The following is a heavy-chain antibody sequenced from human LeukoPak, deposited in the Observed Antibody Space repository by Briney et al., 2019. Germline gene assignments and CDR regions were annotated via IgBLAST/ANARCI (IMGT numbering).Heavy chain of an antibody. D-gene: IGHD1-26*01. CDR3: ATGLDSYSGLP. V-gene: IGHV1-24*01. CDR2: FDPEDGET. Sequence: ASVKVSCKAFGYTFTSNYMHWVRQAPGQGLEWMGGFDPEDGETIYAQKFQGRVTMTEDTSTDTAYMELSSLRSEDTAVYYCATGLDSYSGLPWGQGTLVTVSS. J-gene: IGHJ5*02. CDR1: GYTFTSNY.